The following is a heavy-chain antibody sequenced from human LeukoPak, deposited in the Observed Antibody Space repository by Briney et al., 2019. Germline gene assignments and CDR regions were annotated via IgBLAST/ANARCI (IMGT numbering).Heavy chain of an antibody. V-gene: IGHV1-69*05. CDR2: IIPIFGTA. CDR3: ASVIAVDYYYYYYMDV. J-gene: IGHJ6*03. CDR1: GGTFSSYA. Sequence: SVKVSCKASGGTFSSYAISWVRQAPGQGLEWMGGIIPIFGTANYAQKFQGRVTITTDESTSTAYMELSSLRSEDTAVYYCASVIAVDYYYYYYMDVWGKGTTVTVSS. D-gene: IGHD6-19*01.